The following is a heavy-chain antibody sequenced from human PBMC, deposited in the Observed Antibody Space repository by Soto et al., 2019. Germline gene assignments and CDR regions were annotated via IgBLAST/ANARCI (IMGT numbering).Heavy chain of an antibody. Sequence: LRLSCEASGFTFSDFGMSWVRQIPGRGLEWVSTVNNDGRNTHYADSVEGRFTISRDNSKNTLYLQMGSLRAEDTAIYYCAKDAGNEESLFDYWGQGTLVTVSS. J-gene: IGHJ4*02. CDR2: VNNDGRNT. V-gene: IGHV3-23*01. CDR3: AKDAGNEESLFDY. CDR1: GFTFSDFG.